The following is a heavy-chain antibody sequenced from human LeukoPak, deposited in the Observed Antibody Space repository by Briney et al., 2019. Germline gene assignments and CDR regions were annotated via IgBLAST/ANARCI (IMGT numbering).Heavy chain of an antibody. Sequence: GGSLRLSCAASGFSSSDYYMTWIRQAPGKGLEWVSYISSSGTYTNYADSVKGRFTISRDNAKNSLYLQMNSLSAEDTAVYYCAKIAGTYSPDYWGQGTLVTVSS. CDR3: AKIAGTYSPDY. CDR2: ISSSGTYT. CDR1: GFSSSDYY. V-gene: IGHV3-11*06. J-gene: IGHJ4*02. D-gene: IGHD1-26*01.